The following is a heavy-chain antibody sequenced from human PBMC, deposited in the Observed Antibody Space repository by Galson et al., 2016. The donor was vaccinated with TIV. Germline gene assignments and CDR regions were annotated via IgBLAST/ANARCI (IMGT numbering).Heavy chain of an antibody. V-gene: IGHV2-5*02. CDR2: IFWDDDR. J-gene: IGHJ4*02. Sequence: PALVKPPQTLTLTCTVSGFSVSSVDVGVGWFRQTPGKAPEWLALIFWDDDRRYSPSLKTRLTISKDTSKNQVVLIVTDMDPVDTATYFCAHKKYCGYSSCHFDFWGPGTLVTVSS. CDR3: AHKKYCGYSSCHFDF. D-gene: IGHD5-12*01. CDR1: GFSVSSVDVG.